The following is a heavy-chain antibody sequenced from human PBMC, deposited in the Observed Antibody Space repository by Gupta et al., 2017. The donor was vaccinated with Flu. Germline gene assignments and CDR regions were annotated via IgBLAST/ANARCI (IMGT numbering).Heavy chain of an antibody. CDR3: TTDCWGGSDYFDY. D-gene: IGHD3-10*01. J-gene: IGHJ4*02. V-gene: IGHV3-15*01. CDR2: IKSKTDGGKT. Sequence: QAPGKGLGWVGRIKSKTDGGKTDYAAPVKGRFTISRDDSKNTLYLQMNSLKAEDTAMYYCTTDCWGGSDYFDYWGQGTLVTVSS.